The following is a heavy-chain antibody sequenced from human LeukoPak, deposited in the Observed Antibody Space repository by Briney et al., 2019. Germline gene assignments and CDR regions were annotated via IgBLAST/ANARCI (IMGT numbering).Heavy chain of an antibody. CDR2: ISSSSSYI. D-gene: IGHD3-16*01. CDR1: GFTFSSYS. J-gene: IGHJ5*02. V-gene: IGHV3-21*01. Sequence: PGGSLRLSCAASGFTFSSYSMNWVRQAPGKGLEWVSSISSSSSYIYYADSVKGRFTISRDNAKNSLYLQMNSLRAEDTAVYYCARERLRFPNWFDPWGQGTLVTVSS. CDR3: ARERLRFPNWFDP.